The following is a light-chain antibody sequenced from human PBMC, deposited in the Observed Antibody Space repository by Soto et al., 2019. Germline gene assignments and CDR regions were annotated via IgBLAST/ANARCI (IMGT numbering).Light chain of an antibody. Sequence: QSALTQPASVSGSPGQSITMSCTGSSSDFGDDKYVTWYQQQPGKGPNLLIYGVSKRPSGVSNRFSGSKSGNTASLTISGLQVEDEADYICGSFTSASTYVFGTGTKLTVL. CDR2: GVS. CDR3: GSFTSASTYV. V-gene: IGLV2-14*01. J-gene: IGLJ1*01. CDR1: SSDFGDDKY.